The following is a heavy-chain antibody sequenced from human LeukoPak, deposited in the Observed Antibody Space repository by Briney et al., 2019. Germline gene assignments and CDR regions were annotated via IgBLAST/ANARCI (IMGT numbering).Heavy chain of an antibody. CDR1: GGSFSGYY. D-gene: IGHD4-23*01. J-gene: IGHJ4*02. CDR2: INHSGST. Sequence: SETLSLTCAVYGGSFSGYYWSWIRQPPGKGREWIGEINHSGSTNYNPSLKSRVTISVDTSKNQFSLKLSSVTAADTAVYYCARVSSAVVAPFDYWGQGTLVTVSS. CDR3: ARVSSAVVAPFDY. V-gene: IGHV4-34*01.